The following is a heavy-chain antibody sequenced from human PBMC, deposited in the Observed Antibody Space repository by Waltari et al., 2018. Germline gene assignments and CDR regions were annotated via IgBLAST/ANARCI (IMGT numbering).Heavy chain of an antibody. CDR2: INHSGST. Sequence: QVQLQQWGAGLLKPSETLSLTCAVYGGSFSGYYWSWIRPPPGKGLAWFGEINHSGSTNYNPSLKSRVTRSVDTSKNQFSLKLSAVTAADTAVYYCARGFLVRNYGLYYYYGMDVWGQGTTVTVSS. V-gene: IGHV4-34*01. J-gene: IGHJ6*02. D-gene: IGHD1-7*01. CDR1: GGSFSGYY. CDR3: ARGFLVRNYGLYYYYGMDV.